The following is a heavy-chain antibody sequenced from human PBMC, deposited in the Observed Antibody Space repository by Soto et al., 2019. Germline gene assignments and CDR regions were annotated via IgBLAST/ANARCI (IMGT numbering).Heavy chain of an antibody. Sequence: QVQLVESGGGVVQPGRSLRLSCAASGFSYGMHWVRQAXXXXXXGVAVISYDGSNKYYSDSVKGRFTISRDISKNTLXXXXXXXXXXXXXXXXXXXXXXXXXXXPFDYWGQGTLVTVYS. CDR3: XXXXXXXXXXPFDY. CDR2: ISYDGSNK. J-gene: IGHJ4*02. V-gene: IGHV3-30*03. CDR1: GFSYG.